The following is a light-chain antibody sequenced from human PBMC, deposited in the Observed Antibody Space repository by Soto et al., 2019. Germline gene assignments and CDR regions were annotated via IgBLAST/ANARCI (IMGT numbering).Light chain of an antibody. CDR2: DAL. V-gene: IGKV3-20*01. Sequence: VTLCLTYGERATISCRASQSVRTYLAWYQQKPGQAPRLLIYDALHRASGIPDRFSGSGSGTDFTLTISRLESEDFAVYHCQQYGSLPLTFGGGTKVDIK. CDR3: QQYGSLPLT. J-gene: IGKJ4*02. CDR1: QSVRTY.